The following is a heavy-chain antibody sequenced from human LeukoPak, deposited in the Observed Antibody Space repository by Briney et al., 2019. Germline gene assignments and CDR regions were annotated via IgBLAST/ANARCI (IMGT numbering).Heavy chain of an antibody. Sequence: SETLSLTCTVSGGSISSYYWSWVRQPAGKGLEWIGRIYTSGSTNYNPSLKSRVTMSVDTSKNQFSLKLSSVTAADTAVYYCARTYGDYGYWYFDLWGRGTLVTVSS. CDR2: IYTSGST. V-gene: IGHV4-4*07. D-gene: IGHD4-17*01. CDR1: GGSISSYY. J-gene: IGHJ2*01. CDR3: ARTYGDYGYWYFDL.